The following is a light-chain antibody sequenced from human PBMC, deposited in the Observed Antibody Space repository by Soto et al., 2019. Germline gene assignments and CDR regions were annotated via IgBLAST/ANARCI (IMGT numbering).Light chain of an antibody. V-gene: IGKV1-39*01. CDR2: AAS. J-gene: IGKJ1*01. CDR3: QQSYSASWT. Sequence: DIRMTQSPSSLSASVGDRVTIACRASQSINSYLNWYQQKPGKAPKLLLYAASGLQSGVPSRFSGSGSGTDFTLTISSLQPEDFATYYCQQSYSASWTFGQGTKVEV. CDR1: QSINSY.